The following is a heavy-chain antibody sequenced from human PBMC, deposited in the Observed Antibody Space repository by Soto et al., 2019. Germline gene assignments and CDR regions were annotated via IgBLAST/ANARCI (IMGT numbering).Heavy chain of an antibody. CDR1: GGTFSSYA. V-gene: IGHV1-69*06. CDR3: ARAVPVGIGVVISTDDWCFDL. J-gene: IGHJ2*01. CDR2: IIPIFGTA. Sequence: ASVKVSCKASGGTFSSYAISWVRQAPGQGLEWMGGIIPIFGTANYAQKFQGRVTITADKSTSTAYMELSSLRSEDTAAYYFARAVPVGIGVVISTDDWCFDLWGSGTLVTVSS. D-gene: IGHD3-22*01.